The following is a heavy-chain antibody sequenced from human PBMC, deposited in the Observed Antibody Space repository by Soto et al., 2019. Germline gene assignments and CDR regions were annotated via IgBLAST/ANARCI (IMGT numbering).Heavy chain of an antibody. Sequence: GGSLRLSCAASGFSLSGYAVHWVRQAPGKGLDWVAAISYDGRNEYYADSVKGRFTISRDNSKNRLYLEMNSLRAEDSALYYCARRAITATTSWGSFDIWGQGTMVTVSS. CDR2: ISYDGRNE. CDR3: ARRAITATTSWGSFDI. J-gene: IGHJ3*02. V-gene: IGHV3-30*04. CDR1: GFSLSGYA. D-gene: IGHD1-7*01.